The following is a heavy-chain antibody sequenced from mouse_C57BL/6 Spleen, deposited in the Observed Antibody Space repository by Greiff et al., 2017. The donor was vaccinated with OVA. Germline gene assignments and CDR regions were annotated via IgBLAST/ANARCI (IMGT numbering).Heavy chain of an antibody. J-gene: IGHJ2*01. D-gene: IGHD3-2*02. CDR1: GYTFTSSG. CDR2: ISPRNGGT. Sequence: QVQLQQPGTDLVKPGASVKLSCKASGYTFTSSGMHWVQQRPGQGLEWLGNISPRNGGTNYNDKFKSQATLTVDKAASTAYRQLSSLTSEDSAVYYCARDSSGYVGYWGKGTTLTVSS. V-gene: IGHV1-53*01. CDR3: ARDSSGYVGY.